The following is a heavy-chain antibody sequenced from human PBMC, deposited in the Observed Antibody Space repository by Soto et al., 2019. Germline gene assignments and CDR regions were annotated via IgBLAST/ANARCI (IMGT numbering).Heavy chain of an antibody. CDR1: GFTFSDYE. D-gene: IGHD3-22*01. J-gene: IGHJ4*02. CDR2: ISSGGNSR. V-gene: IGHV3-48*03. CDR3: ARDFYYFDHDPRGGAPV. Sequence: QAGGSLRLSCAGSGFTFSDYEMNWVRQAPGKGLAWIAYISSGGNSRYYADSVKGRFTISRDNAKNSLFLQMSGLGADDTGVYYCARDFYYFDHDPRGGAPVWGQGTLDTVSS.